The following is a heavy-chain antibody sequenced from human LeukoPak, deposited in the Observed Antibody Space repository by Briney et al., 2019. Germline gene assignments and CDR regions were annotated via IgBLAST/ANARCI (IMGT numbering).Heavy chain of an antibody. V-gene: IGHV1-2*02. CDR2: INPNSGGT. D-gene: IGHD3-22*01. Sequence: ASVKVSCKASGYTFTGYYMHWVRQAPGQGLEWMGWINPNSGGTNYAQKFQGRVTMTRDTSISTAYMELSRLRSDATAVYYCARVREYYYDSSALDAFDIWGQGTMVTVSS. CDR3: ARVREYYYDSSALDAFDI. J-gene: IGHJ3*02. CDR1: GYTFTGYY.